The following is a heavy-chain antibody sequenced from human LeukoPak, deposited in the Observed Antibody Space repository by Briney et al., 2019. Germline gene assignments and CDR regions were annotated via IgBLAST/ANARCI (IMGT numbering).Heavy chain of an antibody. CDR3: ARAPKITMVRGVIFNYFDY. J-gene: IGHJ4*02. CDR2: ISYGGSNK. CDR1: GFTFSSYA. Sequence: GGSLRLSCAASGFTFSSYAMHWVRQAPGKGLEWVAVISYGGSNKYYADSVKGRFTISRDNSKNTLYLQMNSLRAEDTAVYYCARAPKITMVRGVIFNYFDYWGQGTLVTVSS. D-gene: IGHD3-10*01. V-gene: IGHV3-30*04.